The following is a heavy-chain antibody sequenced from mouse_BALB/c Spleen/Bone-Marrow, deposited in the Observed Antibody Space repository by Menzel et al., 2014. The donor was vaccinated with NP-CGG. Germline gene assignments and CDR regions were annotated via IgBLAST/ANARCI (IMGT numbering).Heavy chain of an antibody. CDR1: GFAFSRYD. CDR3: VRHKNYYAMDY. Sequence: EVQLQQSGGGLVKPGGSLKLSCAASGFAFSRYDMSWVRQTPEKRLERVAYITNGGDNTYYPDTVKGRFTISRDNAKNTLYLQMSSLKSEDTAMYYCVRHKNYYAMDYWGQGTSVTVSS. J-gene: IGHJ4*01. CDR2: ITNGGDNT. V-gene: IGHV5-12-1*01.